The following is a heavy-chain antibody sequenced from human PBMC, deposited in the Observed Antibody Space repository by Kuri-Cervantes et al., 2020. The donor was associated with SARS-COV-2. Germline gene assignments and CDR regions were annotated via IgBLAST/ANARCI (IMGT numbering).Heavy chain of an antibody. Sequence: GGSLRLSCAASGFTVSTNFMNFFRQSAGKGLEWVSSLNPGGATFYADSVKGRFTISTDTSKNMVFLQMNNLRVDDTAEYYCARGMAGTPRYFDCWGRGTLVTVSS. CDR3: ARGMAGTPRYFDC. J-gene: IGHJ4*01. CDR1: GFTVSTNF. D-gene: IGHD5-24*01. CDR2: LNPGGAT. V-gene: IGHV3-53*01.